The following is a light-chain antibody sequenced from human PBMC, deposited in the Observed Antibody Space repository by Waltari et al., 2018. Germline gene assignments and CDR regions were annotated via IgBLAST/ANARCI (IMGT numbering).Light chain of an antibody. CDR2: KDS. V-gene: IGLV3-25*03. Sequence: SYELTQPPSVSVSPGQTARITCSGDALPEQYAYWYQQKPGQAPVLVIYKDSERPSGIPEGFSGSSSGTTVTLTISGVQAEDEADYYCQSPDSSGTYWVFGGGTKLTVL. CDR1: ALPEQY. J-gene: IGLJ2*01. CDR3: QSPDSSGTYWV.